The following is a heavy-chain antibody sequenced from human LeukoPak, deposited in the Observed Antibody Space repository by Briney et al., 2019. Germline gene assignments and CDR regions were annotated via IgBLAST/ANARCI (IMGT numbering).Heavy chain of an antibody. CDR1: GFTVNSNY. J-gene: IGHJ4*02. Sequence: PGGSLRLSCAASGFTVNSNYMSWVRQAPGKGLEWVSAISGSGDTTYYADSVKGRFTISRDNSRNTLYLQMNSLRAEDTAVYYCANFGCSSTSCLDYWGQGTLVTVSS. CDR3: ANFGCSSTSCLDY. V-gene: IGHV3-23*01. CDR2: ISGSGDTT. D-gene: IGHD2-2*01.